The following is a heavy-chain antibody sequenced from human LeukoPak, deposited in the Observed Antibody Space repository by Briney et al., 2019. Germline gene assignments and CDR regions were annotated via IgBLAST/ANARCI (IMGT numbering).Heavy chain of an antibody. V-gene: IGHV4-30-4*08. D-gene: IGHD3-16*01. Sequence: SETLSLTCTVSGGSISSGDYYWSWIRQPPGKGLEWIGYIYYSGSTYYNPSLKSRVIISVDTSKNQFSLKLSSVTAADTAVYYCARTRSRGLNWFDPWGQGTLVTVSS. CDR2: IYYSGST. J-gene: IGHJ5*02. CDR3: ARTRSRGLNWFDP. CDR1: GGSISSGDYY.